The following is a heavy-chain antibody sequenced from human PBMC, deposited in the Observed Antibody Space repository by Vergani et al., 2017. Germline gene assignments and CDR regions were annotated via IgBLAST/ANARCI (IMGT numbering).Heavy chain of an antibody. CDR1: GDSISSGVHY. V-gene: IGHV4-31*01. CDR3: ARMGGYDEGDAFRIGYFDS. Sequence: QVQLQESGPGLVKPSQTLSLPCSVLGDSISSGVHYWNWIRQHPGKGLDWIGYIYSPGGTHHNPSLRRQINMSVDTSKNQFSRKLNSVTAADTAMYYCARMGGYDEGDAFRIGYFDSWGPGVLVTVSS. CDR2: IYSPGGT. D-gene: IGHD3-22*01. J-gene: IGHJ4*02.